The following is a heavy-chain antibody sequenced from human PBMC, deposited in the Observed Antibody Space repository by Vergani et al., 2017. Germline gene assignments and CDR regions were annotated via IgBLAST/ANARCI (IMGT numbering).Heavy chain of an antibody. Sequence: QVQLVQSGAEVKKPGSSVKVSCKASGGTFSSYAISWVRQAPGQGLEWMGRIIPIFGIANYAQKFQGRVTITADKSTSTAYMELNSLRAEDTAVYYCAKSNRYCSSTSCESDYDFWSGDQWVAFDIWGQGTMVTVSS. J-gene: IGHJ3*02. CDR1: GGTFSSYA. CDR2: IIPIFGIA. CDR3: AKSNRYCSSTSCESDYDFWSGDQWVAFDI. V-gene: IGHV1-69*09. D-gene: IGHD2-2*01.